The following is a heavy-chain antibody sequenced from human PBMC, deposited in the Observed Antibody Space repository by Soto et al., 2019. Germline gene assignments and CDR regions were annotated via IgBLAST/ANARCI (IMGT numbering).Heavy chain of an antibody. D-gene: IGHD2-21*01. Sequence: QVQLVEAGGGVVQPGRSLRLSCAASGFTFNIYGMHWVRQAPGKGLEWVALILYDGSKKYYTDSVKGRFTISRDNSKHTLYLQMNILTDENTDVYYCAKGDGRNSVDYWGQGTLITVSS. CDR1: GFTFNIYG. V-gene: IGHV3-30*18. CDR2: ILYDGSKK. CDR3: AKGDGRNSVDY. J-gene: IGHJ4*02.